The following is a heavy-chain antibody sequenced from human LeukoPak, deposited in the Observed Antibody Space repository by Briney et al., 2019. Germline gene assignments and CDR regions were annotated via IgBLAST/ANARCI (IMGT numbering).Heavy chain of an antibody. CDR1: GDSVSSSTAA. CDR2: TYYRSRWSY. J-gene: IGHJ4*02. D-gene: IGHD2/OR15-2a*01. CDR3: ARFEYGAPDY. V-gene: IGHV6-1*01. Sequence: SQTLSLTCAISGDSVSSSTAAWNWIRRSPSRGLEWLGRTYYRSRWSYEYTTSVKGRITINADTSENQFSLQLKSVTPEDTAVYYCARFEYGAPDYWGQGTLVTVSS.